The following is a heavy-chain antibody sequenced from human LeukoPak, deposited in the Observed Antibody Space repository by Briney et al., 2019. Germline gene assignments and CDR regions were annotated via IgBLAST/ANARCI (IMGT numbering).Heavy chain of an antibody. CDR1: GRHISLQY. CDR2: IYYSGST. D-gene: IGHD3-3*01. CDR3: ARGVPEYYDFWSGYFYYFDY. J-gene: IGHJ4*02. V-gene: IGHV4-59*11. Sequence: NPSEPLPLLRSVSGRHISLQYWIWLRQPPGKGLEWIGYIYYSGSTNYNPSLKSRDTISVDTSKNQFSLKLTSVTAADTAVYYCARGVPEYYDFWSGYFYYFDYWGQGTLVTVSS.